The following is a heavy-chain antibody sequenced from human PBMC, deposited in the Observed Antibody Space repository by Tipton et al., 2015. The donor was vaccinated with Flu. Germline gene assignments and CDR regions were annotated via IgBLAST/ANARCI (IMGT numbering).Heavy chain of an antibody. V-gene: IGHV4-59*12. J-gene: IGHJ4*02. D-gene: IGHD3-10*01. CDR2: VYFTGST. CDR1: GGSISRYY. CDR3: ATTTYFYGSGSHDY. Sequence: TLSLTCTVSGGSISRYYWSWVRQPPGKGPEWIGYVYFTGSTNYNPSLESRVTTSVDTSKNQFSLKLTSVTAADTAVYYCATTTYFYGSGSHDYWGQGTLVTVSS.